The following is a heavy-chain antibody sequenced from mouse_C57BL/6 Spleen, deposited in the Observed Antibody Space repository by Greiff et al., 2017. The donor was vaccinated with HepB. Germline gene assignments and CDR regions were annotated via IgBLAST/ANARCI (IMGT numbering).Heavy chain of an antibody. CDR3: ARTLTTVVANFDY. CDR1: GFTFSDYG. J-gene: IGHJ2*01. CDR2: ISSGSSSI. Sequence: VQLKESGGGLVKPGGSLKLSCAASGFTFSDYGMHWVRQAPEKGLEWVAYISSGSSSIYYADTVKGRVTICRDNAKNTLFLQMTSLRSEDTAMYYCARTLTTVVANFDYWGQGTTLTVSS. D-gene: IGHD1-1*01. V-gene: IGHV5-17*01.